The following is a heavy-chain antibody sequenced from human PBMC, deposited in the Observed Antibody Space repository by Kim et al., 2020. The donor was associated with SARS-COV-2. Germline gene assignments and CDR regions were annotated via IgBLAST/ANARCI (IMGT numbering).Heavy chain of an antibody. CDR1: GYTFTSYA. V-gene: IGHV7-4-1*02. J-gene: IGHJ5*02. Sequence: ASVKVSCKASGYTFTSYAMNWVRQAPGQGLEWMGWINTNTGNPTYAQGFTGRFVFSLDTSVSTAYLQISSLKAEDTAVYYCATSLLGYCSGGSCFLEYNWFVPWGQGTLVTVSS. CDR3: ATSLLGYCSGGSCFLEYNWFVP. CDR2: INTNTGNP. D-gene: IGHD2-15*01.